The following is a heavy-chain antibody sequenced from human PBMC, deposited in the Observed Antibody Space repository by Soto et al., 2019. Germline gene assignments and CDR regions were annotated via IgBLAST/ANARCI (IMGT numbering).Heavy chain of an antibody. V-gene: IGHV4-30-2*01. CDR2: IYHSGST. Sequence: PSETLSLTCTVSGGPFSRGGYYWSWIRQHPGKGLEWIGYIYHSGSTYYNPSLKSRVTISVDRSKNQFSLKLSSVTAADTAVYYCASETTYYYGMDVWGQGTTVTVSS. CDR1: GGPFSRGGYY. J-gene: IGHJ6*02. D-gene: IGHD4-17*01. CDR3: ASETTYYYGMDV.